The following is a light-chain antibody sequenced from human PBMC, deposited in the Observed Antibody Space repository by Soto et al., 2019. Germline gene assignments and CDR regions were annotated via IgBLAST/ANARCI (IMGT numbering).Light chain of an antibody. CDR2: GAS. J-gene: IGKJ1*01. CDR3: HHYET. V-gene: IGKV3-20*01. CDR1: QSVSRSY. Sequence: EIVLTQSACTLSWSAGDRATLSCRASQSVSRSYLGWYQQKPGQAPRLLMYGASIRAAGVPDRFSGSGSGTEFTLTISRLEPEDFTVYYCHHYETFGQGTKVDI.